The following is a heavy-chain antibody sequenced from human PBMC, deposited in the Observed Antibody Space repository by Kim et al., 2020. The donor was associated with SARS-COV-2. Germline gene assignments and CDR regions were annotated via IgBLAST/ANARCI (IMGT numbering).Heavy chain of an antibody. V-gene: IGHV1-69*06. J-gene: IGHJ3*02. CDR2: IIPIFNTA. D-gene: IGHD3-22*01. Sequence: SVKVSCKASGGTFSSYAINWVRQAPGQGLEWMGGIIPIFNTANYAQKFQGRVTITADKSTSTAYMELSSLRSEDTAFYYCAREGDTSGAHDAFDIWGQGTMVTVSS. CDR3: AREGDTSGAHDAFDI. CDR1: GGTFSSYA.